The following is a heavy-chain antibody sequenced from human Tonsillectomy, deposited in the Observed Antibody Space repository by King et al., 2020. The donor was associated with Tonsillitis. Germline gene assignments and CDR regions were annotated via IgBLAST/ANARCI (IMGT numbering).Heavy chain of an antibody. J-gene: IGHJ4*02. CDR3: AKALTTMVRGPLDS. D-gene: IGHD3-10*01. V-gene: IGHV3-23*01. CDR1: GFTFSNYA. CDR2: ISGRGTTT. Sequence: VQPGGSLRLSCEASGFTFSNYATIWVRQAPGKGLEWVSSISGRGTTTQYADSVKGRFTISRDNSKNTLYLQMNSLRAEDTAVYYCAKALTTMVRGPLDSWGLGTLVTVSS.